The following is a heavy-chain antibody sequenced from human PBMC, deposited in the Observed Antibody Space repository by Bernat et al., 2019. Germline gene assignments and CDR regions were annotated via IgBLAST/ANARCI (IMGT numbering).Heavy chain of an antibody. CDR2: IYYSGST. V-gene: IGHV4-39*01. CDR3: ARHMTHYYDSSGYLLDY. D-gene: IGHD3-22*01. Sequence: QLQLQESGPGLVKPSETLSLTCTVSGASISSNGYYWGWIRQPPGKGLEWIGSIYYSGSTYYNPSLKSRVTISVDTSKNQLSLKLSSVTAADTAVYYCARHMTHYYDSSGYLLDYWGQGTLVTVSS. J-gene: IGHJ4*02. CDR1: GASISSNGYY.